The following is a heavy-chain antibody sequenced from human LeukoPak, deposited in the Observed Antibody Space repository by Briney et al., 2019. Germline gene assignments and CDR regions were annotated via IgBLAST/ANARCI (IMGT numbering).Heavy chain of an antibody. Sequence: PSETLSLTCAVSGGSISNSNWWNWVRQPPGKGLEWIGEIYHSGSTNYNPSLRSRVTISVDRSKNQFALKLTSVTAADTAVYYCARVGYSGYDFSNDFDYWGQGTLVTVSS. CDR1: GGSISNSNW. J-gene: IGHJ4*02. CDR3: ARVGYSGYDFSNDFDY. CDR2: IYHSGST. V-gene: IGHV4-4*02. D-gene: IGHD5-12*01.